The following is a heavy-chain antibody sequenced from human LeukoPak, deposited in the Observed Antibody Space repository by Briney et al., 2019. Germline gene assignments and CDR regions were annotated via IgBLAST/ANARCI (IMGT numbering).Heavy chain of an antibody. Sequence: GGSLRLSCAASGFTFSSYWMHWVRQAPGKGLVWVSRMNTDGSRTDYADSVRGRFTISRDNAWNTLYLQMNSLGVEDTAVYFCARDFTGRDDYWGQGTLVTVSS. CDR2: MNTDGSRT. V-gene: IGHV3-74*01. D-gene: IGHD2-8*02. CDR3: ARDFTGRDDY. CDR1: GFTFSSYW. J-gene: IGHJ4*02.